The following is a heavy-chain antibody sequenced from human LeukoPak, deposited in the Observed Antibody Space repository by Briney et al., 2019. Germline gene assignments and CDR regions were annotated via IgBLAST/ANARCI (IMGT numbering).Heavy chain of an antibody. Sequence: TGGSLRLSCAASGFTFSSYAMSWVRQAPGKGLEWVPAISGSGGSTYYADSVKGRFTISRDNSKNTLYLQMNSLRAEDTAVYYCAWTTVTTTAYWGQGTLVTVSS. CDR2: ISGSGGST. J-gene: IGHJ4*02. CDR3: AWTTVTTTAY. V-gene: IGHV3-23*01. D-gene: IGHD4-11*01. CDR1: GFTFSSYA.